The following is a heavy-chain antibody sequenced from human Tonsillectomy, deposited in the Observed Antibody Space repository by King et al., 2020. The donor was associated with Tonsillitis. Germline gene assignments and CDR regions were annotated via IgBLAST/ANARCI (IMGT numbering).Heavy chain of an antibody. V-gene: IGHV3-30*02. CDR3: AKVRGFMITFGDSPRLNGMDV. J-gene: IGHJ6*02. CDR1: GFTFSNYG. D-gene: IGHD3-16*01. CDR2: IRNDGSNK. Sequence: VQLVESGGGVVQPGGSLRLSCAASGFTFSNYGMHWVRQAPGKGLEWVAFIRNDGSNKYYGDSVKGRFTISRDNSKNTLYLQMNSLRAEDTAVYYCAKVRGFMITFGDSPRLNGMDVWGQGPTVTVSS.